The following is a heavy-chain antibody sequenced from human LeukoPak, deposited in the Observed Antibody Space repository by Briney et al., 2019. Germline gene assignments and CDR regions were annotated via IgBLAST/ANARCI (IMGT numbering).Heavy chain of an antibody. D-gene: IGHD4-11*01. CDR2: ISAYSGYT. Sequence: ASVKVSCKASGYTFTNYGITLVRQAPGQGLEWMGWISAYSGYTNYAQKLQGRVTMTTDASTSTAYMELRSLRSDDTAVYYCARDLYRDSLPVSWFDPWGQGTLVTVSS. CDR3: ARDLYRDSLPVSWFDP. CDR1: GYTFTNYG. V-gene: IGHV1-18*01. J-gene: IGHJ5*02.